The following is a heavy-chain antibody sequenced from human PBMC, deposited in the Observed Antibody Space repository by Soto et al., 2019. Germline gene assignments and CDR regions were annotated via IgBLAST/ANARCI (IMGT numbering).Heavy chain of an antibody. CDR1: GFTFSSYA. D-gene: IGHD5-18*01. CDR2: ISGSGGST. CDR3: AKDWIPHGDTAMVTNYYGMDV. V-gene: IGHV3-23*01. Sequence: PGGSLRLSCAASGFTFSSYAMSWVRQAPGKGLEWVSAISGSGGSTYYADSVKGRFTISRDNSKNTLYLQMNSLRAEDTAVYYCAKDWIPHGDTAMVTNYYGMDVWGQGTTVTVSS. J-gene: IGHJ6*02.